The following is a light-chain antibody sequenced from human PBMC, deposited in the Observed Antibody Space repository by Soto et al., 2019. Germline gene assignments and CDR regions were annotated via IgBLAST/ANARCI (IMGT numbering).Light chain of an antibody. V-gene: IGLV2-23*03. CDR1: SSDVGSYNL. CDR2: EGS. Sequence: QSVLTQPASVSGSPGQSITISCTGTSSDVGSYNLVSWYQQHPGKAPKLMIYEGSKRPSGVSNRFSGSKSGNTAPLTISGLQAEDEADYYCCSYAGSSTFPYVFGTGTKVTVL. CDR3: CSYAGSSTFPYV. J-gene: IGLJ1*01.